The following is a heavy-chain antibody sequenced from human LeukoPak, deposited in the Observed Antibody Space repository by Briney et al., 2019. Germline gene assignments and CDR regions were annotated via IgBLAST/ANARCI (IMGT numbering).Heavy chain of an antibody. Sequence: GGSLRLPCAASGFTFSSYAMSWVRQAPGKGLEWVSAISGSGGSTYYADSVKGRFTISRDNSKNTLYLQMNSLRAEDTAVYYCANNYDFWSGYMGDYWGQGTLVTVSS. CDR3: ANNYDFWSGYMGDY. D-gene: IGHD3-3*01. CDR1: GFTFSSYA. CDR2: ISGSGGST. J-gene: IGHJ4*02. V-gene: IGHV3-23*01.